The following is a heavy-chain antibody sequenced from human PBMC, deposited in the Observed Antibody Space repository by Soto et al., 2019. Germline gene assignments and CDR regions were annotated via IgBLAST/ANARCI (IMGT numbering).Heavy chain of an antibody. D-gene: IGHD3-3*01. V-gene: IGHV3-23*01. Sequence: GGSLRLSCAASGFTFSSYAMSWVRQAPGKGLEWVSAISGSGGSTYYADSVKGRFTISRDNSKNTLYLQMNSLRAEDTAVYYCALTEAGFWSGYYRYWGQGTLVTVSS. CDR1: GFTFSSYA. CDR3: ALTEAGFWSGYYRY. J-gene: IGHJ4*02. CDR2: ISGSGGST.